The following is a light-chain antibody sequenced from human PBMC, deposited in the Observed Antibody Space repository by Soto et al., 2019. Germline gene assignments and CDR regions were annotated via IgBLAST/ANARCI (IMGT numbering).Light chain of an antibody. V-gene: IGKV3-11*01. CDR2: DAS. Sequence: EIVLTQSPATLSLSPGERATLSCRASQTFSSHLAWYQQKPGQAPRLLIYDASKGATGIPARFRGRGSGTDFTLTISSLEPEDFAVYYCQQRSYWPPVITFGQGTRLE. CDR1: QTFSSH. CDR3: QQRSYWPPVIT. J-gene: IGKJ5*01.